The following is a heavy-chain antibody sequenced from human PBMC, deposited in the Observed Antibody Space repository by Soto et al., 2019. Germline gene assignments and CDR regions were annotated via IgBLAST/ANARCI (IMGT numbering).Heavy chain of an antibody. Sequence: ASVKVSCKVSGSPLSEISMHWVRQAPGKGLEWMGGYDPEEDETAYAQKFRGRVSMTEDTSTDTAYMELSSLRSEDTAVYYCATTPYSSGYQFDFWGQGTLVTVSS. CDR2: YDPEEDET. J-gene: IGHJ4*02. CDR1: GSPLSEIS. V-gene: IGHV1-24*01. CDR3: ATTPYSSGYQFDF. D-gene: IGHD6-19*01.